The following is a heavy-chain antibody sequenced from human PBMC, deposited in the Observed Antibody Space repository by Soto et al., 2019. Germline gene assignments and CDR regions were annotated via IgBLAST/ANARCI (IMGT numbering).Heavy chain of an antibody. Sequence: QVQHQPWGAGLLKPSETLSLTCTVYAGSFSHYYWNWIRQFLGKGLEWIGKIKHGGSSSYNPSLMSRVYISVDMSKNQLALTLSSVTAADTAVYYCARGGSSDWQVALDIWGQGTMVPVSS. CDR2: IKHGGSS. CDR1: AGSFSHYY. V-gene: IGHV4-34*01. D-gene: IGHD6-19*01. CDR3: ARGGSSDWQVALDI. J-gene: IGHJ3*02.